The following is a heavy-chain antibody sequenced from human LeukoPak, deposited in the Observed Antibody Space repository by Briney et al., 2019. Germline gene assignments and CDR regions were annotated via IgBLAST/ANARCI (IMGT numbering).Heavy chain of an antibody. J-gene: IGHJ5*02. Sequence: SETLSLTCAVYGGSFSGYYWSWIRQPPGKGLEWLGYIYHSGGTSYNPSLKTRVTISVDRSKNQFSLKLSSVTAADTAVYYCARDYYDSSGYFNNWFDPWGQGILVTVSS. CDR2: IYHSGGT. CDR1: GGSFSGYY. D-gene: IGHD3-22*01. CDR3: ARDYYDSSGYFNNWFDP. V-gene: IGHV4-30-2*01.